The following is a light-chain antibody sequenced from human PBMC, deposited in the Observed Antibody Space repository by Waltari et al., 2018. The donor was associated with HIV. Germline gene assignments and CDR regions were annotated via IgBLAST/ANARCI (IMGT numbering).Light chain of an antibody. CDR1: QSISSW. V-gene: IGKV1-5*03. Sequence: DIQMTQSPFTLSASVGDRVTITCRAIQSISSWLAWYQQKPGNVPKLLIYRASTLESGVPSRFSGSGSGTEFTLTISSLQPDDFATYYCQQYDNYLWTFGQGTKVEIK. CDR3: QQYDNYLWT. CDR2: RAS. J-gene: IGKJ1*01.